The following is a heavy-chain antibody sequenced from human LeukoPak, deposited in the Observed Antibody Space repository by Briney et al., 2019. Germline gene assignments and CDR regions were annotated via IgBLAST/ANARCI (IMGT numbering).Heavy chain of an antibody. J-gene: IGHJ4*02. V-gene: IGHV1-2*02. Sequence: ASVKVSCKASGYTFTGYYMHWVRQAPGQGLEWMGWINPNGGGTNYAQKFQGRVTMARDTSISTAYMELSRLRSDDTAVYYCARDLGVYDSSGYYPDYWGQGTLVTVSS. D-gene: IGHD3-22*01. CDR3: ARDLGVYDSSGYYPDY. CDR2: INPNGGGT. CDR1: GYTFTGYY.